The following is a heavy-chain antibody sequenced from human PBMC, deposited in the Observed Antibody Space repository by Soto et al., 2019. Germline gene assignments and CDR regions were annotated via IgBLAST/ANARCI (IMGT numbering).Heavy chain of an antibody. CDR3: AREERCSSTSCYPPQYYYGMDV. D-gene: IGHD2-2*01. J-gene: IGHJ6*02. V-gene: IGHV4-34*01. Sequence: QVQLQQWGAGLLKPSETLSLTCAVYGGSFSGYYWSWIRQPPGKGLEWMGEINHSGSTNYNPSLKSRVTISVDTSKNQFALKLSSVTAADTAVYYCAREERCSSTSCYPPQYYYGMDVWGQGTTVTVSS. CDR1: GGSFSGYY. CDR2: INHSGST.